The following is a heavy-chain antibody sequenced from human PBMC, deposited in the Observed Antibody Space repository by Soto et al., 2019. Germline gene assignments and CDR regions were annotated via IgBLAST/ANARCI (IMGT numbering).Heavy chain of an antibody. Sequence: ASVKVSCKASGYTFTSYGMHWVRQAPGQRLEWMGWINAGNGNTKYSQKFQGRVTITRDTSASTAYMELSSLRSEDTAVYYCARSRSGGSWGGYYGMDVWGQGTTVTVSS. CDR3: ARSRSGGSWGGYYGMDV. J-gene: IGHJ6*02. V-gene: IGHV1-3*01. CDR1: GYTFTSYG. D-gene: IGHD2-15*01. CDR2: INAGNGNT.